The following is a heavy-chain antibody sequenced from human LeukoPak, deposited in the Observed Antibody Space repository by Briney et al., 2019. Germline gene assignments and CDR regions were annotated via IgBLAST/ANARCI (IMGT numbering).Heavy chain of an antibody. J-gene: IGHJ4*02. D-gene: IGHD3-10*01. CDR2: INSDGSST. CDR3: ARGRYYYGSGSYIF. V-gene: IGHV3-74*01. Sequence: GGSLRLSCAASGFTFSSYWTHWVRQAPGKGLVWVSRINSDGSSTSYADSVKGRFTISRDNAKNTLYLQMNSLRAEDTAVYYCARGRYYYGSGSYIFWGQGTLVTVSS. CDR1: GFTFSSYW.